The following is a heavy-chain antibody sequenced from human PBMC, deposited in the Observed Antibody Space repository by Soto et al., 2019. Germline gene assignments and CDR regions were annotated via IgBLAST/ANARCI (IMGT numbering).Heavy chain of an antibody. Sequence: GGSLRLSCAASGFTFSSYSMNWVRQAPGKGLEWVSSISSSSSYIYYADSVKGRFTISRDNAKNSLYLQMNSLRAEDTAVYYCAREGALVAPKYYFDYWGQGTLVTVSS. J-gene: IGHJ4*02. D-gene: IGHD2-8*02. CDR1: GFTFSSYS. CDR3: AREGALVAPKYYFDY. CDR2: ISSSSSYI. V-gene: IGHV3-21*01.